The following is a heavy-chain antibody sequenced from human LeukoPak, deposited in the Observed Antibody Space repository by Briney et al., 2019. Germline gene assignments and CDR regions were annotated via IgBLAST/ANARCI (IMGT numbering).Heavy chain of an antibody. D-gene: IGHD6-19*01. CDR2: IKQDGSEK. V-gene: IGHV3-7*03. CDR3: AKERQWLDFDY. J-gene: IGHJ4*02. CDR1: GFTFSSYW. Sequence: PGGSLRLSCAASGFTFSSYWMSWVRQAPGKGLEWVANIKQDGSEKYYVDSVKGRFTISRDNSKSSLYLQMNSLRAEDTAVYYCAKERQWLDFDYWGQGTLVTVSS.